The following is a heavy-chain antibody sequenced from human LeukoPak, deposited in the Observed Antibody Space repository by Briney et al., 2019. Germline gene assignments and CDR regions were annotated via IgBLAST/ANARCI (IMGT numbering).Heavy chain of an antibody. D-gene: IGHD1-26*01. CDR3: GRALGSGSYIDF. J-gene: IGHJ4*02. CDR2: IYSSGST. V-gene: IGHV4-4*07. Sequence: PSETLSLTCTVSSGSISNYYWSWIRQPAGKGLEWIGHIYSSGSTNYNPSLKSRVTMSLDTSNRQFSLKLNSVTAADTAVYYCGRALGSGSYIDFWGQGTLVTVSS. CDR1: SGSISNYY.